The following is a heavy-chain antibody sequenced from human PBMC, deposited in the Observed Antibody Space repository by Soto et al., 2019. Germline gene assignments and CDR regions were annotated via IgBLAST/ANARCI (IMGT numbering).Heavy chain of an antibody. CDR3: ASEIRGRNLLLDY. V-gene: IGHV1-18*04. CDR2: ISPYNGNT. J-gene: IGHJ4*02. Sequence: ASVKVSCKASGYTFINCGISWVRQAPGQGLEWMGWISPYNGNTNYAQKLQGRVTMTTDTSTNTTYMDLKSLRFDDTAVYYCASEIRGRNLLLDYWGQGSLVTVSS. D-gene: IGHD2-2*01. CDR1: GYTFINCG.